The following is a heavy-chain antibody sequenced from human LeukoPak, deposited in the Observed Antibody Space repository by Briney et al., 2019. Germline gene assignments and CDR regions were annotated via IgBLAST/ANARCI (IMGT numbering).Heavy chain of an antibody. Sequence: GGSLRLSCAASGFTFSSYDEHWVRQATGTGLEWVSAMGTAGHTYYAGSMKGRFTISREDAKNSFYLQMNSLRAGDTAGYYCAALGGSIYWGQGTVVTVSS. CDR2: MGTAGHT. J-gene: IGHJ4*02. D-gene: IGHD1-26*01. V-gene: IGHV3-13*01. CDR3: AALGGSIY. CDR1: GFTFSSYD.